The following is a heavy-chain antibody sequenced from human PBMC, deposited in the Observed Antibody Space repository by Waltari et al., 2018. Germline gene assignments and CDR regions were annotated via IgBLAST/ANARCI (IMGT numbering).Heavy chain of an antibody. D-gene: IGHD1-26*01. CDR1: GFTFSSYS. V-gene: IGHV3-21*01. Sequence: EVQLVESGGGLVKPGGSLRLSCAASGFTFSSYSMNWVRQAPGKGLKWFSSISSSSSYIYYADSVKGRFTISRDNAKNSLYLQMNSLRAEDTAVYYCARVRDSGSYGWGFDYWGQGTLVTVSS. CDR3: ARVRDSGSYGWGFDY. CDR2: ISSSSSYI. J-gene: IGHJ4*02.